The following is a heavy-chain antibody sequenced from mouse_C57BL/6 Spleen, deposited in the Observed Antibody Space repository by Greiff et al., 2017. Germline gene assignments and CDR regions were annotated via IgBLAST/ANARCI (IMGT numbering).Heavy chain of an antibody. Sequence: QVQLKESGAELVKPGASVKMSCKASGYTFTTYPIEWMKQNHGKSLEWIGNFHPYNDDTKYNEKFKGKATLTVEKSSSTVYLELSRLTSDDSAVYYCARSLNYGKRHYAMDYWGQGTSVTVAS. V-gene: IGHV1-47*01. CDR2: FHPYNDDT. D-gene: IGHD1-1*02. J-gene: IGHJ4*01. CDR1: GYTFTTYP. CDR3: ARSLNYGKRHYAMDY.